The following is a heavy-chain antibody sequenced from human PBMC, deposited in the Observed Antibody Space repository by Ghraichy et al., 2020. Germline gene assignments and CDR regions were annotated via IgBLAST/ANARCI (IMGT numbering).Heavy chain of an antibody. V-gene: IGHV1-18*01. D-gene: IGHD3-22*01. J-gene: IGHJ4*02. CDR1: GYTFTSYG. CDR3: ARAGIRITMIVVVIGFDY. CDR2: ISAYNGNT. Sequence: ASVKVSCKASGYTFTSYGISWVRQAPGQGLEWMGWISAYNGNTNYAQKLQGRVTMTTDTSTSTAYMELRSLRSDDTAVYYCARAGIRITMIVVVIGFDYWGQGTLVTVSS.